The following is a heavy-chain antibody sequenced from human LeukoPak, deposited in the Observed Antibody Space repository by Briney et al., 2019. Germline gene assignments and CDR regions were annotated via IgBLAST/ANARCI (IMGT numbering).Heavy chain of an antibody. CDR1: GYTFIDHY. D-gene: IGHD3-22*01. CDR3: ARAGHNSDSGGYDF. CDR2: IDPDTGDT. J-gene: IGHJ4*02. Sequence: ASVKVSCKPSGYTFIDHYLHWVRQAPGQGLESMGWIDPDTGDTNYPPKFQGRLTMTRDTSSSTAYMELNRLRSDDTAVYYCARAGHNSDSGGYDFWGLGTLVTVSS. V-gene: IGHV1-2*02.